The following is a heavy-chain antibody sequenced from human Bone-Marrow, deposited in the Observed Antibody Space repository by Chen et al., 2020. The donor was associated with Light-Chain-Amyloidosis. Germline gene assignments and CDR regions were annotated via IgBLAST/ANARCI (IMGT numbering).Heavy chain of an antibody. J-gene: IGHJ6*02. CDR2: ISDDGSEK. Sequence: QDHLVESGGGVVQPERSLRLSCAVSEFNFNNYGIHWVRQAPGKGLEWVAVISDDGSEKYYAYSVKGRFTISRDNSKHTVHLQMNSLRPEDTAVYYCAKSSCYPWGMDVWGQGTTVTVSS. CDR3: AKSSCYPWGMDV. CDR1: EFNFNNYG. D-gene: IGHD6-13*01. V-gene: IGHV3-30*18.